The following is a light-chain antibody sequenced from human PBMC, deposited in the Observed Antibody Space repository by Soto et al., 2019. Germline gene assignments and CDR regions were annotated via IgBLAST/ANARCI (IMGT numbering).Light chain of an antibody. V-gene: IGKV3D-15*01. CDR2: GAS. J-gene: IGKJ1*01. Sequence: EIVMTQSPATLSVSPGERATLSCRASQSVSGNLAWYQQKPGQAPRLLIYGASTRATGIPARFSGSGSGTECTLTISSLQSEDFAFYYCQQYNNWPPTFGQGTKVEIK. CDR3: QQYNNWPPT. CDR1: QSVSGN.